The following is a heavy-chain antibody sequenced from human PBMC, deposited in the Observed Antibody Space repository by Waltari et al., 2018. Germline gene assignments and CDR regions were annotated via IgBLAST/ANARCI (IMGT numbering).Heavy chain of an antibody. CDR1: GYTFTSYG. D-gene: IGHD1-26*01. J-gene: IGHJ6*03. V-gene: IGHV1-18*01. CDR2: ISAYNGNT. Sequence: QVQLVQSGAEVKKPGASVKVSCKASGYTFTSYGISWVRPAPGQGLEWMGWISAYNGNTNYAQKLQGRVTMTTDTSTSTAYMELRSLRSDDTAVYYCARDGLGGSYSLADYYYYMDVWGKGTTVTVSS. CDR3: ARDGLGGSYSLADYYYYMDV.